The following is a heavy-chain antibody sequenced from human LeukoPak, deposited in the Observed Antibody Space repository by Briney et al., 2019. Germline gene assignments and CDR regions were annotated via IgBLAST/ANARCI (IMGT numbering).Heavy chain of an antibody. V-gene: IGHV3-11*04. CDR1: GFTFSDYY. Sequence: GGSLRLSCAASGFTFSDYYMSWIRQAPGKGLEWLSYISSSGSTIYSADSVKGRFTISRDNSKNTLYLQMNSLRAEDTAVYYCAKETGTKYYDILTGYYNAFDIWGQGTMVTVSS. J-gene: IGHJ3*02. CDR2: ISSSGSTI. CDR3: AKETGTKYYDILTGYYNAFDI. D-gene: IGHD3-9*01.